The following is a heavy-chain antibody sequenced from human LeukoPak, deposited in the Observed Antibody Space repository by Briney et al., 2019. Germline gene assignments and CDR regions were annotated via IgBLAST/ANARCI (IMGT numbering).Heavy chain of an antibody. J-gene: IGHJ6*02. CDR1: GFTFSSYG. Sequence: GGSLRLSCAASGFTFSSYGMHWVRQAPGKGLEWVAVISYDGSNKYYADSVKGRFTISRDNSKNTLYLQMNSLRAEDTAVYYRAREIATIFGVAENGMDVWGQGTTVTVSS. CDR3: AREIATIFGVAENGMDV. D-gene: IGHD3-3*01. CDR2: ISYDGSNK. V-gene: IGHV3-30*03.